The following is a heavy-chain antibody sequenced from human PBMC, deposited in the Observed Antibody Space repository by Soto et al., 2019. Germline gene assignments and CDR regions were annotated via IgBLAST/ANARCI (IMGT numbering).Heavy chain of an antibody. D-gene: IGHD2-15*01. Sequence: GGSLRLSCAASGFTFSSYAMSWVRQAPGKGLEWVGRIKSKTDGGTTDYAAPVKGRFTISRDDSKNTLYLQMNSLKTEDTAVYYCTTAGVVAATEDYYYYYGMDVWGQGTTVTVSS. CDR3: TTAGVVAATEDYYYYYGMDV. CDR1: GFTFSSYA. V-gene: IGHV3-15*01. CDR2: IKSKTDGGTT. J-gene: IGHJ6*02.